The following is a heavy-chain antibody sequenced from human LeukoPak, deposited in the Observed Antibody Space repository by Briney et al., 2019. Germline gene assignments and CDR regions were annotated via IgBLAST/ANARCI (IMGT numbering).Heavy chain of an antibody. CDR1: GFTFSSYS. Sequence: GGSLRLSCAASGFTFSSYSMSWVRQAPGKGLEWVSSISSSSNYIYYADSVKGRFTLSRDNAKNSLYLQMNTLRAEDTAVYYCARGQGPLDVWGKGTTVTVPS. J-gene: IGHJ6*04. V-gene: IGHV3-21*01. CDR3: ARGQGPLDV. CDR2: ISSSSNYI.